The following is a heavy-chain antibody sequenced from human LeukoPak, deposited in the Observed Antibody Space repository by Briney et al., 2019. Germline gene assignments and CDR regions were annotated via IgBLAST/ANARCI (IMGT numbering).Heavy chain of an antibody. Sequence: ASEALALTCAVCGGSFSGYYWSWIRQPPGKGLEWIGEINHSGSTNYNPSLQSRVTISVDTSKNQFSLQLSSLTAADTAVYYCARGPRRVVLMVYALKPPYYFDYWGQGTLVTVSS. V-gene: IGHV4-34*01. CDR1: GGSFSGYY. CDR2: INHSGST. J-gene: IGHJ4*02. CDR3: ARGPRRVVLMVYALKPPYYFDY. D-gene: IGHD2-8*01.